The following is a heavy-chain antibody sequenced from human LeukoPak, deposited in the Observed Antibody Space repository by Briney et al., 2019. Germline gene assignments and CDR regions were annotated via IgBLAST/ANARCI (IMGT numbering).Heavy chain of an antibody. D-gene: IGHD3-22*01. Sequence: SETLSLTCTVSGGSISSGDYYWSWIRQPPGKGLEWIAYMYYSGSTYYNPSLKSRVTMSADTSKNQRSLKLSSVTAADTAVYYCARPYYYDSRIAPWGQGILVTVSS. CDR1: GGSISSGDYY. CDR3: ARPYYYDSRIAP. CDR2: MYYSGST. J-gene: IGHJ5*02. V-gene: IGHV4-30-4*01.